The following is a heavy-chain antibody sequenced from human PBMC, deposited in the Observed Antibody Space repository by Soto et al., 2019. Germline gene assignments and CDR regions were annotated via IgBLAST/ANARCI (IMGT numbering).Heavy chain of an antibody. V-gene: IGHV4-31*03. CDR2: IYYSGDT. Sequence: QVQLQESGPGLVKPSETLSLTCTVSGVSISGGGYYWSWIRQHPGQGLEWIGFIYYSGDTYYNPSLKSRVTISVDTPKNRFSLKLASVTAADTAVYYCASSDPYYSFDYWGQGTLVTVSS. CDR1: GVSISGGGYY. CDR3: ASSDPYYSFDY. D-gene: IGHD1-26*01. J-gene: IGHJ4*02.